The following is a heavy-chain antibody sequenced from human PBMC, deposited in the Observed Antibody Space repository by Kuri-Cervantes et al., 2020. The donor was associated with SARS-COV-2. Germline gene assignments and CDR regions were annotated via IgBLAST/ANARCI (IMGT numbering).Heavy chain of an antibody. J-gene: IGHJ4*02. CDR3: AKTAGGPYYYDSSGHYYFDS. CDR1: GFTLSSSA. V-gene: IGHV3-23*01. D-gene: IGHD3-22*01. Sequence: ETRSLTCAASGFTLSSSAMSWVRQPPGKGLEWVSAISGSGGSTYYADSVKGRFTISRDNSKNTLYLQMNSLRDEDAAVYYCAKTAGGPYYYDSSGHYYFDSWGQGTLVTVSS. CDR2: ISGSGGST.